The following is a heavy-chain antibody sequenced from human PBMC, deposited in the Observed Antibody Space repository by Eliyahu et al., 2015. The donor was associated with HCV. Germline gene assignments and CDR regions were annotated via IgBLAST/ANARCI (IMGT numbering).Heavy chain of an antibody. J-gene: IGHJ3*02. CDR2: IKQDGSEK. CDR1: GFTFSXYX. V-gene: IGHV3-7*01. CDR3: ARHLPCSTTSCWPSREDAFDI. Sequence: EVQVVESGGGLVQPGGSLRLSCAASGFTFSXYXXTWVRQASGKGLEWVANIKQDGSEKYCVESLKGRFTISRDNAKNSLYLQMNSLRAEDTAVYYCARHLPCSTTSCWPSREDAFDIWGQGTMVTVSS. D-gene: IGHD2-2*01.